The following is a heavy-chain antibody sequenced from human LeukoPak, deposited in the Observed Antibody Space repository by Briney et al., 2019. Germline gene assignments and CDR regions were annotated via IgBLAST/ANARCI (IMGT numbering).Heavy chain of an antibody. Sequence: GGSLRLSCAASGFTFSSYSMNWVRQAPGKGLEWISYISSSSTTIYYADSVKGRFTISRDNAKNSLYLQMNSLRDEDSAVYYCAKYCVSASCYASYDYWGQGTLVTASS. CDR1: GFTFSSYS. CDR3: AKYCVSASCYASYDY. J-gene: IGHJ4*02. D-gene: IGHD2-2*01. CDR2: ISSSSTTI. V-gene: IGHV3-48*02.